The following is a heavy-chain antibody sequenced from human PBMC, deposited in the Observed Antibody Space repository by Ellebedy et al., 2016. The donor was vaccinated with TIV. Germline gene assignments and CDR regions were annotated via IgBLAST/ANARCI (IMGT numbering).Heavy chain of an antibody. V-gene: IGHV4-39*01. D-gene: IGHD2-2*01. CDR3: MRHKLVVPLVVDS. CDR2: IFHSGTT. J-gene: IGHJ5*01. CDR1: GDSIGNDVYY. Sequence: SETLSLXXNVSGDSIGNDVYYWGWIRQPPGKGPEWLGNIFHSGTTYYNPSLRSRLTITIDTSKNQFSLKLTSVTAADTAVYYCMRHKLVVPLVVDSWGQGTLVTVSS.